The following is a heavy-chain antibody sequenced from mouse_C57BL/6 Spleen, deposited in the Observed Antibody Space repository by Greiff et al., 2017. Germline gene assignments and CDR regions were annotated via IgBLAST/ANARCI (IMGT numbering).Heavy chain of an antibody. V-gene: IGHV14-1*01. J-gene: IGHJ3*01. CDR3: TTEYSSFPCFAY. CDR2: IDPEDGDT. CDR1: GFNIKDYY. Sequence: VQLQQSGAELVRPGASVKLSCTASGFNIKDYYMHWVKQRPEQGLEWIGRIDPEDGDTEYAPKYQGKATMTADTSANTANLQLSSLTSEDTAVYYCTTEYSSFPCFAYWGQGTLVTVSA. D-gene: IGHD1-1*01.